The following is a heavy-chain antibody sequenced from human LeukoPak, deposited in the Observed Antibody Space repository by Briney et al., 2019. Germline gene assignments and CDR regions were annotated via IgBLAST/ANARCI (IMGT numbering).Heavy chain of an antibody. J-gene: IGHJ6*03. CDR2: ISSCGST. D-gene: IGHD2-2*01. Sequence: GGSLRLSCAASGFTVSSNSMSLVRQAPGKGLEWVSIISSCGSTYYADSVKGRFTISRDNSKNTLYLQMNSLRAEDTAVYYCARDRSVGSYCSTTTLDMDVWGKGTTVTVSS. CDR1: GFTVSSNS. V-gene: IGHV3-66*01. CDR3: ARDRSVGSYCSTTTLDMDV.